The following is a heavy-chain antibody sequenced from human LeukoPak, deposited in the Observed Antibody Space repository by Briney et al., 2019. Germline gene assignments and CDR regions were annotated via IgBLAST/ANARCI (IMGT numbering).Heavy chain of an antibody. J-gene: IGHJ4*02. CDR1: GFTLSSYA. Sequence: GGSLRLSCVASGFTLSSYAMSWVRQAPGEGLEWVSTINISGGSTYADSVKGRFTISRDTPKNTLYLQVNGLRADDTAVYYCAKEVPGTFESWGQGTLVTVSS. CDR3: AKEVPGTFES. CDR2: INISGGST. D-gene: IGHD6-13*01. V-gene: IGHV3-23*01.